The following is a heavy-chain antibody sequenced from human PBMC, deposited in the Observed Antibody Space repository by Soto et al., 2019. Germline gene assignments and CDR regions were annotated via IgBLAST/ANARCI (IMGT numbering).Heavy chain of an antibody. Sequence: GASVKVSCKASGYTFTGYYMHWVRQAPGQGLEWMGRIIPILGIANYAQKFQGRVTITADKSTSTAYMELSSLRSEDTAVYYCAGLYSGSYPADFQYYYYGMDVWGQGTTVTVSS. CDR1: GYTFTGYY. V-gene: IGHV1-69*02. D-gene: IGHD1-26*01. CDR2: IIPILGIA. J-gene: IGHJ6*02. CDR3: AGLYSGSYPADFQYYYYGMDV.